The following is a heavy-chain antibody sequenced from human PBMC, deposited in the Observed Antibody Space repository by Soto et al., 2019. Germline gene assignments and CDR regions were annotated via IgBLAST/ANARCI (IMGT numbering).Heavy chain of an antibody. J-gene: IGHJ2*01. CDR3: AREYYDSSGYYQSYWYFDL. Sequence: QVQLVQSGAELKKPGSSVKVSCKASGGTVSSYAIRWMRQAPGQGLEWMGGIIPIFGTANYAQKFQGRVTITADESTSTAYMELSSLRSEDTAVYYCAREYYDSSGYYQSYWYFDLWGRGTLVTVSS. CDR1: GGTVSSYA. V-gene: IGHV1-69*01. D-gene: IGHD3-22*01. CDR2: IIPIFGTA.